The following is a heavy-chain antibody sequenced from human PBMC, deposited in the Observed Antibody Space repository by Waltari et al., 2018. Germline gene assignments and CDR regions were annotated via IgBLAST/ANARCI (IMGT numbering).Heavy chain of an antibody. CDR1: GGSFSGYY. V-gene: IGHV4-34*01. J-gene: IGHJ4*02. Sequence: QVQLQQWGAGLLKPSETLSLTCTVYGGSFSGYYWSWIRQPPGKGLEWIGEINHSGSTNFNPSLKSRVTISVDTSKNQFSLKLSSVTAADTAVYYCARVRGSGSLYYWGQGTLVTVSS. CDR3: ARVRGSGSLYY. CDR2: INHSGST. D-gene: IGHD3-10*01.